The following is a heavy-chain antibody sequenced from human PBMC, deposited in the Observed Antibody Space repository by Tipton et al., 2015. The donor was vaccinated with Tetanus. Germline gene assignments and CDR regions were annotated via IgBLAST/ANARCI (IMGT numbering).Heavy chain of an antibody. Sequence: TLSLTCTVSGGSTHSYYWSWIRQSAGKGLEWIGRIYSGGSTNYNPSLKSRVTMSMDTSKNQLSLNLTSVTAADTAVYYCASLPKHWLAPRGAPWGQGTLVTVSS. CDR2: IYSGGST. V-gene: IGHV4-4*07. J-gene: IGHJ5*02. D-gene: IGHD6-19*01. CDR3: ASLPKHWLAPRGAP. CDR1: GGSTHSYY.